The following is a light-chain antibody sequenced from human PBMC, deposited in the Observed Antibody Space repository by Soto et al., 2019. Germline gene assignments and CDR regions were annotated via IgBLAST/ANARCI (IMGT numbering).Light chain of an antibody. CDR3: SSYAGSKNSVV. CDR1: SSHVGGYNY. Sequence: QSALTQPPSASGSPGQSVTISCTGTSSHVGGYNYVSWYQQHPGKAPKLMIYEVSKRPSGVPDRFSGSKSGNTASLTVSGLQAEDEADYYCSSYAGSKNSVVFGGGTKVTVL. J-gene: IGLJ2*01. CDR2: EVS. V-gene: IGLV2-8*01.